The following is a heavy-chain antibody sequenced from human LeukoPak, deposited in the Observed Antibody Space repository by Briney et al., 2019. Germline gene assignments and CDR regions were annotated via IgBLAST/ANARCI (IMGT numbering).Heavy chain of an antibody. V-gene: IGHV4-4*02. CDR3: ARHLSLSSDFDY. CDR2: IYHSGST. D-gene: IGHD6-6*01. J-gene: IGHJ4*02. CDR1: GGSISSSYW. Sequence: SGTLSLTCAVSGGSISSSYWWSWVRQPPGKGLEWIGEIYHSGSTNYNPSLRSRVTISVDKSKNQFSLRLTSVTATDTAVYYCARHLSLSSDFDYWGQGTLVTVSS.